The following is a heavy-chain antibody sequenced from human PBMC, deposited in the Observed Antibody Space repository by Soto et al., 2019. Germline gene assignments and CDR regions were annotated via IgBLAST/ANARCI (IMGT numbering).Heavy chain of an antibody. CDR2: IYPYDSDT. V-gene: IGHV5-51*01. CDR1: GFSFTSHW. D-gene: IGHD3-22*01. CDR3: ARQAYDTSGYRYLDF. J-gene: IGHJ4*02. Sequence: GESLKISCQTSGFSFTSHWIGWVRQMPGKGLEWMGIIYPYDSDTRYSPSFQGQVTISADKSIGTAYLQWSSLKASDTAIYFCARQAYDTSGYRYLDFWGQGTLVTVS.